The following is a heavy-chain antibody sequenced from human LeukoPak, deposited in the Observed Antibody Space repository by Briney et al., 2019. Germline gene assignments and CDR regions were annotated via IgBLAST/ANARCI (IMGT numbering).Heavy chain of an antibody. V-gene: IGHV4-59*02. D-gene: IGHD1-26*01. J-gene: IGHJ3*02. CDR2: IYYIGIT. CDR1: GGSVSSYY. CDR3: ARESFQAFDI. Sequence: SETLSLTCTVSGGSVSSYYWSWIRQPPGKGLEYIGYIYYIGITNYNPSLKSRVTISVDTSKNQFSLELSPVTAADTAIYYCARESFQAFDIWGQGTLVTVSS.